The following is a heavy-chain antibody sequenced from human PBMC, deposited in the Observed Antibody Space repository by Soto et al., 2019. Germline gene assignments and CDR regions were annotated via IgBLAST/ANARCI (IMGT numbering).Heavy chain of an antibody. CDR2: IYYSGST. CDR3: ARGYCSGGSCYRRFYYYYGMDV. D-gene: IGHD2-15*01. CDR1: GGSISSYY. V-gene: IGHV4-59*01. J-gene: IGHJ6*02. Sequence: SETLSLTCTVSGGSISSYYWSWIRQPPGKGLEWIGYIYYSGSTNYNPSLKSRVTISVDTSKNQFSLKLSSVTAADTAVYYCARGYCSGGSCYRRFYYYYGMDVWGHGTTVTVSS.